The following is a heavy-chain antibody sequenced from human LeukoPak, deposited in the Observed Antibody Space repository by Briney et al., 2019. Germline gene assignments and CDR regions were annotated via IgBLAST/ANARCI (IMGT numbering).Heavy chain of an antibody. CDR3: ARDICSGGSCYGGYFDY. V-gene: IGHV1-69*06. D-gene: IGHD2-15*01. CDR2: IIPIFGTA. CDR1: GGTFSSYA. Sequence: SVKVSCKASGGTFSSYAISWVRQAPGQGLEWMGGIIPIFGTANYAQKFQGRVTITADKSTSTAYMELSSLRSEDTAVYYCARDICSGGSCYGGYFDYWGQGTLVTVSS. J-gene: IGHJ4*02.